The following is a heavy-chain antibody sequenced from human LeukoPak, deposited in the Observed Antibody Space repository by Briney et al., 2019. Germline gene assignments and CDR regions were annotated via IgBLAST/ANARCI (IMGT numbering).Heavy chain of an antibody. V-gene: IGHV1-18*01. CDR1: GYTFTSYG. CDR2: ISAYNGNT. CDR3: ARDYDFWSGYSPQGY. D-gene: IGHD3-3*01. Sequence: ASVKVSCKASGYTFTSYGISWVRQAPGQGLEWMGWISAYNGNTNYAQKLQGRVTMTTDTSTSTAYMELRSLRSDDTAVYYCARDYDFWSGYSPQGYWGQGTLVTVSS. J-gene: IGHJ4*02.